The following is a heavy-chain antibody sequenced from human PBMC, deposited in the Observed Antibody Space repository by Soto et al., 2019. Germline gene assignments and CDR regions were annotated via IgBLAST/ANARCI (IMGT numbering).Heavy chain of an antibody. CDR1: GYTFTSYD. CDR2: MNPNGGNT. Sequence: QVQLVQSGAEVKKPGASVKVSCKASGYTFTSYDINWVRQATGQGLEWMGWMNPNGGNTGYAQKFQGRVTMTRNTSISTAYMELGSLRSEDTAVYYCARGPGSWYYYYMDVWGKGTTVTVSS. V-gene: IGHV1-8*01. D-gene: IGHD6-13*01. J-gene: IGHJ6*03. CDR3: ARGPGSWYYYYMDV.